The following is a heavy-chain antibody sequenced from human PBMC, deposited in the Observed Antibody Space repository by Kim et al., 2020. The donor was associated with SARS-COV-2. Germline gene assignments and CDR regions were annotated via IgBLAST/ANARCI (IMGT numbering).Heavy chain of an antibody. CDR3: AKDYGGRYYVFDY. J-gene: IGHJ4*02. Sequence: GGSLRLSCAASGFTFSSYGMHWVRQAPGKGLEWVAVISYDGSNKYYADSVKGRFTISRDNSKNTLYLQMNSLRAEDTAVYYCAKDYGGRYYVFDYWGQGT. D-gene: IGHD1-26*01. V-gene: IGHV3-30*18. CDR1: GFTFSSYG. CDR2: ISYDGSNK.